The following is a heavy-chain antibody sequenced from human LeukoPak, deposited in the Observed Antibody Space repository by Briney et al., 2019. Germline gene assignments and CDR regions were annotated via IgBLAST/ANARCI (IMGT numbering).Heavy chain of an antibody. Sequence: SETLSLTCAVYGGSCSGYYWSWIRQPPGKGLEWIGEINHSGSTNYNPSLKSRVTISVDTSKNQFSLKLSSVTAADTAVYYCARGRLRIQYWGQGTLVTVSS. CDR3: ARGRLRIQY. CDR1: GGSCSGYY. V-gene: IGHV4-34*01. J-gene: IGHJ4*02. CDR2: INHSGST. D-gene: IGHD4-17*01.